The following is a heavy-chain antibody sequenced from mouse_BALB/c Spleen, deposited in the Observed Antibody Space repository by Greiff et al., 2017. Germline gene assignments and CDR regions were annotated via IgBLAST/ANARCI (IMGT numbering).Heavy chain of an antibody. CDR2: ISDGGSYT. D-gene: IGHD1-1*01. CDR3: ARAGITTVSYAMDY. CDR1: GFTFSDYY. J-gene: IGHJ4*01. Sequence: EVKVVESGGGLVKPGGSLKLSCAASGFTFSDYYMHWVRQTPEKRLEWVATISDGGSYTYYPDSVKGRFTISRDNAKNNLYLQMSSLKSEDTAMYYCARAGITTVSYAMDYWGQGTSVTVSS. V-gene: IGHV5-4*02.